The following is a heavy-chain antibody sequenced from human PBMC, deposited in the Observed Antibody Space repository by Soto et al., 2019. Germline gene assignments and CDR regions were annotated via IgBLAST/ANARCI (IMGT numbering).Heavy chain of an antibody. J-gene: IGHJ6*02. CDR3: AKDDFRDFWSGYKYYYGMDV. Sequence: GGLMRHCYAASGFNFRSYAMSWVRQAPGKGLEWVSAISGSGGSTYYADSVKGRFTISRDNSKNTLYLQMNSLRAEDTAVYYCAKDDFRDFWSGYKYYYGMDVWGQGTTVTVSS. V-gene: IGHV3-23*01. CDR2: ISGSGGST. D-gene: IGHD3-3*01. CDR1: GFNFRSYA.